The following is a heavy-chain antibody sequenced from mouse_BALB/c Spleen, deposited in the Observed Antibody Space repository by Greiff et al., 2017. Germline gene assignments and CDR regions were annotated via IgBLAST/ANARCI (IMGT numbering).Heavy chain of an antibody. CDR2: IWSGGST. D-gene: IGHD2-3*01. V-gene: IGHV2-5-1*01. Sequence: VQLQQSGPSLVQPSQSLSITCTVSGFSLTSYGVHWVRQSPRKGLEWLGVIWSGGSTDYNAAFMSRLSITKDNSKSQVFFKMNSLQADDTAIYYCAKEGWLQRWYFEVWGAGTTVTVSS. CDR3: AKEGWLQRWYFEV. CDR1: GFSLTSYG. J-gene: IGHJ1*01.